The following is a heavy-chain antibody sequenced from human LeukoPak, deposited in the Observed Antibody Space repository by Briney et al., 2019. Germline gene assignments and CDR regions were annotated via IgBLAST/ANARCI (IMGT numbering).Heavy chain of an antibody. Sequence: SETLSLTCTVSGGSISSYYWSWIRQPPGKGLEWIGYIYYSGSTNYNPSLKSRVTISVDTSKNQFSLKLSSVTAADTAVYYCARAEYSSGWTPFDYWGQGTLVTVSS. CDR2: IYYSGST. J-gene: IGHJ4*02. CDR1: GGSISSYY. CDR3: ARAEYSSGWTPFDY. V-gene: IGHV4-59*01. D-gene: IGHD6-19*01.